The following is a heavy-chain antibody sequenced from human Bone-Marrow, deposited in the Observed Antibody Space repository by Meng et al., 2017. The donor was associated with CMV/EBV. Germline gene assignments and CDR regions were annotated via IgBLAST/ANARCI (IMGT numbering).Heavy chain of an antibody. Sequence: SWVRQPPGKGLEWIGYIYYSGSTYYNPSLKSRVTISVDTSKNQFSLKLSSVTAADTAVYYCARGGIVVVKGWFDPWGQGTLVTVSS. J-gene: IGHJ5*02. D-gene: IGHD3-22*01. CDR3: ARGGIVVVKGWFDP. V-gene: IGHV4-30-4*01. CDR2: IYYSGST.